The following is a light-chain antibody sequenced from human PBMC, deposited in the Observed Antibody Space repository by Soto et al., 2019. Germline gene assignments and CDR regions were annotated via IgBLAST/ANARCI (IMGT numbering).Light chain of an antibody. CDR3: AAWDDSLNGPL. Sequence: QAVVTQPPSASGTPGQSVSISCSGRNSNIGRNTVNWYQQLPGTAPKLLIYSNNQRPSGVPDRFSGSKSGTSASLAISGLQSEDEADYYCAAWDDSLNGPLFGGGTKLTVL. V-gene: IGLV1-44*01. J-gene: IGLJ2*01. CDR1: NSNIGRNT. CDR2: SNN.